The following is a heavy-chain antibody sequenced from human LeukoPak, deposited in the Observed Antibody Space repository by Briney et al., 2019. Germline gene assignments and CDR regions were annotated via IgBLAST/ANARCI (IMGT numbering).Heavy chain of an antibody. J-gene: IGHJ4*02. CDR3: ARVGVVQGSYYFDY. CDR2: TRNKPNSYTT. D-gene: IGHD2-15*01. CDR1: GFTFSDHY. V-gene: IGHV3-72*01. Sequence: GGSLRLSCAASGFTFSDHYMDWVRQAPGKGLEWVGRTRNKPNSYTTEYAASVKGRFTISRDDSKNSLYLQMNSLKTEDTAVYYCARVGVVQGSYYFDYWGQGTLDTVSS.